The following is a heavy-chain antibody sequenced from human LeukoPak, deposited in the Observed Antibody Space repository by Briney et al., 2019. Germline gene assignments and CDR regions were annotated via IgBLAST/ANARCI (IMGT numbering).Heavy chain of an antibody. V-gene: IGHV4-59*12. D-gene: IGHD3-9*01. CDR1: GGSISSYY. Sequence: SETLSLTCTVSGGSISSYYWSWIRQPPGKGLEWIGYIYYSGSTYYNPSLKSRVTISVDRSKNQFSLKLSSVTAADTAVYYCARDLSGWFDPWGQGTLVTVSS. CDR2: IYYSGST. CDR3: ARDLSGWFDP. J-gene: IGHJ5*02.